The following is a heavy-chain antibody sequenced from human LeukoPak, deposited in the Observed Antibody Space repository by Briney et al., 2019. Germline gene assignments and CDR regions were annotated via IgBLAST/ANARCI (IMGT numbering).Heavy chain of an antibody. J-gene: IGHJ5*02. D-gene: IGHD2-15*01. CDR3: AKDGVDCSGGSCYPGGWFDP. Sequence: GRSLRLSGAASGFTFSSYGMHWVRQAPGKGLEWVAVISYDGSNKHYADSVKGRFTISRDNSKNTLYLQMNSLRAEDTAVYYCAKDGVDCSGGSCYPGGWFDPWGQGTLVTVSS. CDR2: ISYDGSNK. V-gene: IGHV3-30*18. CDR1: GFTFSSYG.